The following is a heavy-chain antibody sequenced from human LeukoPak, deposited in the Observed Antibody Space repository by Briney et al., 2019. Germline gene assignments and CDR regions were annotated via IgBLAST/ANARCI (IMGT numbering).Heavy chain of an antibody. D-gene: IGHD1-14*01. CDR3: ASCIKVSRSFDS. J-gene: IGHJ4*02. CDR2: IYYSGST. Sequence: SQTLSLTCTVSGDSISGGGYYWSWIRQHPGKGLEWIGYIYYSGSTYYNPTLKSRVTIPVDTSKNQFSLKLSSVTAADTAVYYCASCIKVSRSFDSWGQGTLITVSS. V-gene: IGHV4-31*03. CDR1: GDSISGGGYY.